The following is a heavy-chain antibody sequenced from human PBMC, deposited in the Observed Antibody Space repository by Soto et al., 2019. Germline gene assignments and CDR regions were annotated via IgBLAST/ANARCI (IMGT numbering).Heavy chain of an antibody. CDR2: IIPIFGTA. CDR3: ATDPHYDYGDYSSYAFDI. Sequence: SVKVSCKASGGTFSSYAISWVRQAPGQGLEWMGGIIPIFGTAIYAQKFQGRVTMTEDTSTDTAYMELSSLRSEDTAVYYCATDPHYDYGDYSSYAFDIWGQGTMVTVSS. D-gene: IGHD4-17*01. CDR1: GGTFSSYA. V-gene: IGHV1-69*06. J-gene: IGHJ3*02.